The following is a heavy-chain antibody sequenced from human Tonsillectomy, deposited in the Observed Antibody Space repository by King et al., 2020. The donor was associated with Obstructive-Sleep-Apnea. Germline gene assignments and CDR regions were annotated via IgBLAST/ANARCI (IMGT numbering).Heavy chain of an antibody. V-gene: IGHV1-18*01. J-gene: IGHJ4*02. CDR3: VAVVAATGIWD. D-gene: IGHD2-15*01. CDR2: ISAYNGNT. CDR1: GYTFTSFG. Sequence: QLVQSGAEVKKPGASVKVSCKASGYTFTSFGITWVRQAPGQGLQWMGRISAYNGNTNYAQKLQGRLTMTRDTSTSTAYMERRSLRSDETAVYYCVAVVAATGIWDWGQGTLVSVSS.